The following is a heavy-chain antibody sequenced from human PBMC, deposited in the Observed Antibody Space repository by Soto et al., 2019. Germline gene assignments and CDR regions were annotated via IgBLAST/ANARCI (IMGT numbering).Heavy chain of an antibody. D-gene: IGHD3-10*01. J-gene: IGHJ6*03. CDR1: GYSFTSYW. CDR3: ARLPPRGYYYYYYMDV. CDR2: IYPGDSDT. Sequence: PGESLKISCQGSGYSFTSYWIGWVRQMPGKGLEWMGIIYPGDSDTRYSPSFQGQVTISADKSISTAYLQWSSLKASDTAMYYCARLPPRGYYYYYYMDVWGKGTTVTVSS. V-gene: IGHV5-51*01.